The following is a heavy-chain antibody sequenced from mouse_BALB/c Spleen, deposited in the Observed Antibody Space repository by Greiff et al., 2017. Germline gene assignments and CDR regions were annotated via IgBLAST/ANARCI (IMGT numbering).Heavy chain of an antibody. CDR1: GFTFSSYA. CDR2: ISSGGSYT. CDR3: ARGRGPTALYAMDY. V-gene: IGHV5-9-3*01. D-gene: IGHD1-2*01. J-gene: IGHJ4*01. Sequence: EVKLVESGGGLVKPGGSLKLSCAASGFTFSSYAMSWVRQTPEKRLEWVATISSGGSYTCYPDSVKGRFTISRDNAKNTLYLQMSSLRSEDTAMYYCARGRGPTALYAMDYWGQGTSVTVSS.